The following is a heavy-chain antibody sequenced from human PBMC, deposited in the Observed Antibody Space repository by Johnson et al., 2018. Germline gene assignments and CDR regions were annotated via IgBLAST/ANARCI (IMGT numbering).Heavy chain of an antibody. D-gene: IGHD3-22*01. V-gene: IGHV3-30*18. CDR2: ISYDGSNK. Sequence: QVQPVQSGGGVVQPGRSLRLSCAASGFTFSNYGMHWVRQAPGKGLEWVTVISYDGSNKQYADSVKGRFTISRDNSKNTLYLQMNSLRVEDTAVYYWAKDNGPTMIRCFQHWGQGTLVTVSS. CDR1: GFTFSNYG. J-gene: IGHJ1*01. CDR3: AKDNGPTMIRCFQH.